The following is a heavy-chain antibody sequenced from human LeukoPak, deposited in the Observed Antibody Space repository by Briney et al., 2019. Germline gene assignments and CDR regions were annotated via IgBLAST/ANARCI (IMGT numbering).Heavy chain of an antibody. CDR2: IIPILGIA. CDR3: ARGVYGQYRSNYYYYGMDV. D-gene: IGHD2-8*01. V-gene: IGHV1-69*04. J-gene: IGHJ6*02. CDR1: GGTFSSYA. Sequence: GASVKVSCKASGGTFSSYAISWVRQAPGQGLEWMGRIIPILGIANYAQKFQGRVTITADKSTSTAYMELSSLRSEDTAVYYCARGVYGQYRSNYYYYGMDVWGQGTTVTVSS.